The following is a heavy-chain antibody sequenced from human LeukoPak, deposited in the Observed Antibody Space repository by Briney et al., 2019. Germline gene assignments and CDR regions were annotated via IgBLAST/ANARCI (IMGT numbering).Heavy chain of an antibody. Sequence: GGSLRLSCTASKFTFSHYGMQWVRQAPGKGLEWVAVISSDGSIKVYADSVKGRFTLSRDNSINTVDLQMNSLRAEDTAVYYCAKGSGSHAFDIWGQGTMVTVSS. V-gene: IGHV3-30*18. CDR3: AKGSGSHAFDI. CDR1: KFTFSHYG. CDR2: ISSDGSIK. D-gene: IGHD1-26*01. J-gene: IGHJ3*02.